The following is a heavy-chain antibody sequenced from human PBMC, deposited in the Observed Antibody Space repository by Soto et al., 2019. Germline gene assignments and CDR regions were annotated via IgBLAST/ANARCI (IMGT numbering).Heavy chain of an antibody. CDR2: IIPIAAIA. V-gene: IGHV1-69*02. D-gene: IGHD3-10*01. J-gene: IGHJ5*02. CDR1: GGTFSRYT. Sequence: QVQLVQSGAEVKKPGSSVKVSCKASGGTFSRYTINWVRQAPGQGLEWMGRIIPIAAIANYTKKFQGRVTITVDKSSTTANMELSSLRSDDTAVYYCASGSTIVRGAPSWFDPWGQGTLVTVSS. CDR3: ASGSTIVRGAPSWFDP.